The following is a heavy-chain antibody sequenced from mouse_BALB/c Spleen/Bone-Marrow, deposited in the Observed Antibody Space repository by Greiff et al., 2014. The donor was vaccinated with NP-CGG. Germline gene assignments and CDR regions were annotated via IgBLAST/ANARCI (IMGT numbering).Heavy chain of an antibody. J-gene: IGHJ3*01. CDR2: FYPGSGSI. V-gene: IGHV1-62-2*01. CDR3: ARHEERFTTTAAWFAY. D-gene: IGHD1-2*01. CDR1: GYTFTAYT. Sequence: VQLQQSGAELVKPGASVKLSCKASGYTFTAYTIHWVKQRSGQGLEWIGWFYPGSGSIKYNEKFKDKATLAADKSSSTVYMELSRLTSEDSAVYFCARHEERFTTTAAWFAYWGQGTLVTVSA.